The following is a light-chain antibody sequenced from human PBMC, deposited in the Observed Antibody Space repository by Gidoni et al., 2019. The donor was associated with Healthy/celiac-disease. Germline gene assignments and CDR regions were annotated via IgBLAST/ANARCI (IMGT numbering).Light chain of an antibody. CDR1: RSDVGGYNY. V-gene: IGLV2-14*01. Sequence: SDLTKPALVSGYPGQPITITSTGTRSDVGGYNYVSCYQQPPGKAPKLMIYDVSHRPSGVYSLFSGSKSGNAASLTISGLQAEDEADYCCSSYTSSSTLVFGGGTKLTVL. J-gene: IGLJ3*02. CDR3: SSYTSSSTLV. CDR2: DVS.